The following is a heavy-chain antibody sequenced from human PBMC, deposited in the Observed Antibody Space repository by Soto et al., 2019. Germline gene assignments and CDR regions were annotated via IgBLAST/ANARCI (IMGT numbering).Heavy chain of an antibody. V-gene: IGHV3-30*18. CDR2: ISYDGSNK. D-gene: IGHD3-10*01. CDR1: GFTFSSYG. Sequence: QPGGSLRLSCAASGFTFSSYGMHWVRQAPGKGLEWVAVISYDGSNKYYVDSVKGRFTISRDNSKNTLYLQMNSLRAEDTAVYYCAKDFMAMVRGVIILNDAFDIWGQGTMVTVSS. CDR3: AKDFMAMVRGVIILNDAFDI. J-gene: IGHJ3*02.